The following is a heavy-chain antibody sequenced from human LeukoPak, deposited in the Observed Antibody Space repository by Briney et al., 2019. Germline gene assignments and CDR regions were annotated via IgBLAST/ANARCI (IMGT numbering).Heavy chain of an antibody. Sequence: GGSLRLSCEASGFTFSSYWMSWVRQAAGKGLEWVANIKQDGSEKYYVDSVKGRFTISRDNAKNSLFLQRNSLRAEDTAVYYCARAVGVGYWYFALWGRGTLVTVSS. V-gene: IGHV3-7*01. D-gene: IGHD3-3*01. CDR2: IKQDGSEK. J-gene: IGHJ2*01. CDR3: ARAVGVGYWYFAL. CDR1: GFTFSSYW.